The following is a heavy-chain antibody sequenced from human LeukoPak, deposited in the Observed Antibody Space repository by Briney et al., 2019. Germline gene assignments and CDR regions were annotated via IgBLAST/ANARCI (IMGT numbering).Heavy chain of an antibody. CDR3: ARPNITSYYDSRGYDAFDV. Sequence: GESLKISCKGSGYKFNAYWIAWVRQMPGKGLEWMGIIYPDDSDTRYSPSFQGQVTISADKSVSIAYLQWSSLKASDTAMYYCARPNITSYYDSRGYDAFDVWSQGTMVIVSS. CDR1: GYKFNAYW. D-gene: IGHD3-22*01. CDR2: IYPDDSDT. J-gene: IGHJ3*01. V-gene: IGHV5-51*01.